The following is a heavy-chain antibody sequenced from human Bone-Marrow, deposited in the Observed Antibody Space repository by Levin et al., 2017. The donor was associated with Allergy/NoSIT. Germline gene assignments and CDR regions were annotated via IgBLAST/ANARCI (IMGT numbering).Heavy chain of an antibody. D-gene: IGHD1-26*01. Sequence: ESGPTLVKPTQTLTLTCTFSGFSLSTSGVGVGWIRQPPGKALEWLALIYWNDDKRYSPSLKSRLTITKDTSKNQVVLTMTNMDPVDTATYYCAHKVGATPLFDYWGQGTLVTVSS. CDR2: IYWNDDK. CDR1: GFSLSTSGVG. CDR3: AHKVGATPLFDY. V-gene: IGHV2-5*01. J-gene: IGHJ4*02.